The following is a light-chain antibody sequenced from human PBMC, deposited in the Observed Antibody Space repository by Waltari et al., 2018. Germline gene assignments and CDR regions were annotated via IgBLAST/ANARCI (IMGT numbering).Light chain of an antibody. J-gene: IGKJ3*01. Sequence: IVLTQSPATLSLSPGESATLSCRASQSLSTYLAWYQQIPGQAPRLLIYDVSQRATGIPDRVSGSGSVTDFTLTISGLEPEDFAIYYCQTRQNWSPVFTFGPGTKVEIK. CDR1: QSLSTY. V-gene: IGKV3-11*01. CDR3: QTRQNWSPVFT. CDR2: DVS.